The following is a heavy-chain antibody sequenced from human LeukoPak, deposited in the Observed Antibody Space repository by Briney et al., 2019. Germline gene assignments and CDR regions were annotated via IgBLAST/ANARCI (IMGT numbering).Heavy chain of an antibody. CDR2: INPSGGSI. D-gene: IGHD4-11*01. J-gene: IGHJ6*03. CDR3: TRDPGLTNFYYYMDV. CDR1: GYIFTNYY. V-gene: IGHV1-46*01. Sequence: GASVKVSCKASGYIFTNYYMHWVRQAPGQGLEWLGIINPSGGSITYAQKFQGRVTMTSDMSTNTAYMELSSLISEDTAVYYCTRDPGLTNFYYYMDVWGKGTTVTVSS.